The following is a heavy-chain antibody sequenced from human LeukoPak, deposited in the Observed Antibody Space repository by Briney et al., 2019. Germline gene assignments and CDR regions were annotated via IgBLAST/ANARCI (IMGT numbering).Heavy chain of an antibody. D-gene: IGHD3-22*01. CDR1: GFNFGNND. CDR2: IRGYNGQT. Sequence: PGGSLRLSCAASGFNFGNNDMNWVRQTPGKGLEWVSGIRGYNGQTYYADSVKGRFTISRDKSVDTVYLQMNGLKTEDTAVYYCAENITMMVFWGQGTLVTVSS. V-gene: IGHV3-23*01. CDR3: AENITMMVF. J-gene: IGHJ4*02.